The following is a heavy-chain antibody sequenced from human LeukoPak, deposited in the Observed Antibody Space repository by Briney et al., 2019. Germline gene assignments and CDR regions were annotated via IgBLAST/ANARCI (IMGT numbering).Heavy chain of an antibody. CDR3: ARHDGPFDCDY. Sequence: SETLSLTCTVSGGSISSYYWSWIRQPPGKGREWIGYIYTSGSTNHNPSLKRRVTISVDTSKNQFSLKLSSVTAADTAVYHCARHDGPFDCDYWGQGTLVTVSS. D-gene: IGHD1-1*01. CDR2: IYTSGST. V-gene: IGHV4-4*09. CDR1: GGSISSYY. J-gene: IGHJ4*02.